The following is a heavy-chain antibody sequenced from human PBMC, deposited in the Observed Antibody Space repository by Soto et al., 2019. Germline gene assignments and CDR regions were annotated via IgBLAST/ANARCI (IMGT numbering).Heavy chain of an antibody. CDR2: INPNGGDT. CDR1: GYTFTYYH. D-gene: IGHD5-18*01. Sequence: ASVKVSCKASGYTFTYYHVHWVRQAPGQGREWMGIINPNGGDTSYAQKFQRRVTMNKDTSTRTVYMEVSSLRSEETALYYCAGVPYSHGLLFCFDYWGQGTPVTVSS. V-gene: IGHV1-46*01. J-gene: IGHJ4*02. CDR3: AGVPYSHGLLFCFDY.